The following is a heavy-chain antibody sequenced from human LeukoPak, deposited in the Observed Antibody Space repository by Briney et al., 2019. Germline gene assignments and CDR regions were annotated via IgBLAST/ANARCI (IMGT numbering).Heavy chain of an antibody. Sequence: PGGSLSLPCTASGFTLSTYWMHWVRQAPGKGLVWVSRTNNDGSSTVYADSVKGRFTISRDNAKNTLYLQMNSLRAEDTAVYYCARDLFYESSGNYSSDSWGQGTLVTVSS. CDR3: ARDLFYESSGNYSSDS. D-gene: IGHD3-22*01. J-gene: IGHJ4*02. CDR1: GFTLSTYW. CDR2: TNNDGSST. V-gene: IGHV3-74*01.